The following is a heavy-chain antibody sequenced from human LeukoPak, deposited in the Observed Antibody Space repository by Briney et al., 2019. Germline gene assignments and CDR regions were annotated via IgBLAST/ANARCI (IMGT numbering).Heavy chain of an antibody. J-gene: IGHJ4*02. Sequence: PSETLSLTCAVYGGSFSGYYWSWIRQPPGKGLEWIGEINHSGSTNYNPSLKSRVTISVDTSKNQFSLKRSSVTAADTAVYYCARSPSGYGDRSYYFDYWGQGTLVTVSS. D-gene: IGHD4-17*01. V-gene: IGHV4-34*01. CDR3: ARSPSGYGDRSYYFDY. CDR2: INHSGST. CDR1: GGSFSGYY.